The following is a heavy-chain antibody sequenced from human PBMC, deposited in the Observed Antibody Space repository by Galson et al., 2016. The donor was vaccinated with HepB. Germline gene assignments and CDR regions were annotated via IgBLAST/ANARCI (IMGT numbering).Heavy chain of an antibody. CDR1: GVFINTTDW. J-gene: IGHJ5*02. CDR2: IYHRGKV. V-gene: IGHV4-4*02. CDR3: ARYTPFNWTYDL. Sequence: SETLSLTCAVSGVFINTTDWWSWVRQPPGKGLEWIGEIYHRGKVNYNPSLKSRVTISVDKSNNQFSLRLTSVTAADTALYYCARYTPFNWTYDLWGRGTLVTVSS. D-gene: IGHD1-7*01.